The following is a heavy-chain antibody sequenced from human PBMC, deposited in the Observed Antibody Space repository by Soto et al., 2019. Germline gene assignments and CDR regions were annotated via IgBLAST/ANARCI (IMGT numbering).Heavy chain of an antibody. Sequence: ASVKVSCKASGYTFTGYYMHWVRQAPGQGLEWMGWVNPNSGGTNYAQKFQGWVTMTRDTSISTAYMELSRLRSDDTAVYYCARGGPYCSSTSGYRSQAFYYGMDVWGQGTTVTVSS. V-gene: IGHV1-2*04. CDR2: VNPNSGGT. D-gene: IGHD2-2*01. CDR1: GYTFTGYY. CDR3: ARGGPYCSSTSGYRSQAFYYGMDV. J-gene: IGHJ6*02.